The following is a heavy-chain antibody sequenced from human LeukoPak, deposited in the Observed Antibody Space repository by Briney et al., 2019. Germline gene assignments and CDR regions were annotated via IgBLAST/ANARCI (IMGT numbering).Heavy chain of an antibody. D-gene: IGHD3-10*01. CDR1: GYSISSGYY. V-gene: IGHV4-38-2*02. CDR3: AREGGYGSGSFDY. CDR2: IYHSGST. J-gene: IGHJ4*02. Sequence: SETLSLTCTVSGYSISSGYYWGWIRQPPGKGLEWIGSIYHSGSTYCNPSLKSRVTVSVDTSKNQFSLKLSSVTAADTAVYYCAREGGYGSGSFDYWGQGTLVTVSS.